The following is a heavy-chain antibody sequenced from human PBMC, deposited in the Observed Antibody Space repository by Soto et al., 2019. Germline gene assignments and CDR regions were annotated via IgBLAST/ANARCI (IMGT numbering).Heavy chain of an antibody. Sequence: QVQLVQSGAEVKKPGASVTVSCKTSGYTFSNYGINWVRQAPGQGLEWMGWISGYNGNTNYAQTVQGRVTMTTDTSPGTVYLGLRSLKSEDFGIFCFSRFIMVGGWFHPNYYHGMDVWGQGTTVTVSS. D-gene: IGHD6-19*01. CDR3: SRFIMVGGWFHPNYYHGMDV. CDR1: GYTFSNYG. CDR2: ISGYNGNT. J-gene: IGHJ6*02. V-gene: IGHV1-18*03.